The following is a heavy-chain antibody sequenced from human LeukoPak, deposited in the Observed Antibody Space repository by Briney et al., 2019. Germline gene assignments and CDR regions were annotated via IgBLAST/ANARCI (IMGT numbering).Heavy chain of an antibody. V-gene: IGHV4-39*01. CDR3: ARHRGGHDAFDI. D-gene: IGHD4-23*01. J-gene: IGHJ3*02. CDR2: IHYSGTT. CDR1: GGSISNSDYY. Sequence: SETLSLTCTVSGGSISNSDYYWDWIRQPPGKGLECIGNIHYSGTTYYNPSLKSRVTISVDTSKNQFSLRLSSVAAADTAVYYCARHRGGHDAFDIWGQGTMVTVFS.